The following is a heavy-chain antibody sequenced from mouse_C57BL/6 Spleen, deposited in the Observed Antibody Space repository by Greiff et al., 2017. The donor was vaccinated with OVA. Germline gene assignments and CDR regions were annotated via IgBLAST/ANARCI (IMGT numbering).Heavy chain of an antibody. CDR1: GFNIKDYY. D-gene: IGHD1-1*01. J-gene: IGHJ4*01. CDR3: ARDYGNDDNALDY. CDR2: IDPEDGET. Sequence: VQLQQSGAELVKPGASVKLSCTASGFNIKDYYMHWVKQRTEQGLEWIGRIDPEDGETKYAPKFQGKATITADTSSNTAYLQLSSLTSENTAAYYCARDYGNDDNALDYWGQGTSLTVSS. V-gene: IGHV14-2*01.